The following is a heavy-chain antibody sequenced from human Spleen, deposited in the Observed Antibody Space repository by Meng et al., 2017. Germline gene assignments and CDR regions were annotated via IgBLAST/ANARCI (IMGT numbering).Heavy chain of an antibody. J-gene: IGHJ4*02. CDR3: AKDYSSGWYGFSDY. V-gene: IGHV3-23*01. CDR2: ISISGSKT. Sequence: GESLKISCAVSGFTFSSSAMTWVRQAPGKGLEWVSAISISGSKTYYADSVKGRFTISRDNSKNTLYLQMNSLRTEDTAVYFCAKDYSSGWYGFSDYWGRGTLVTVS. D-gene: IGHD6-19*01. CDR1: GFTFSSSA.